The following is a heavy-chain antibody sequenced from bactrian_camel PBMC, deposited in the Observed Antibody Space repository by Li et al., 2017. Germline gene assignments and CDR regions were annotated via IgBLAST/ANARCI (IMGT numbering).Heavy chain of an antibody. V-gene: IGHV3S55*01. D-gene: IGHD1*01. CDR3: ARERWLSDSTFWDY. Sequence: HVQLVESGGGSVQVGGSLRLSCVASGDTISRYRMGWYRQAPGHDCELVSTMGPDGSTAYADFAKGRFTISRDGAKNTLYLQLNSLETEDTAMYYCARERWLSDSTFWDYWGQGTQVTVS. CDR1: GDTISRYR. J-gene: IGHJ4*01. CDR2: MGPDGST.